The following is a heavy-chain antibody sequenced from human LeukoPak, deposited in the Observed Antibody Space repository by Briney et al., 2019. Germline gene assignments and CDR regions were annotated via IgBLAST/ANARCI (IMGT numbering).Heavy chain of an antibody. CDR1: GGSINNYY. J-gene: IGHJ4*02. CDR3: ARTVAGDFDY. D-gene: IGHD6-19*01. V-gene: IGHV4-4*07. CDR2: IYSSGIT. Sequence: SETLSLTCTVSGGSINNYYWSWIRQPAGKGLEWIGRIYSSGITSYNPSLKSRVTLSIDTSKNQFSLKLSSVTAADTAVYYCARTVAGDFDYWGQGTLATVSS.